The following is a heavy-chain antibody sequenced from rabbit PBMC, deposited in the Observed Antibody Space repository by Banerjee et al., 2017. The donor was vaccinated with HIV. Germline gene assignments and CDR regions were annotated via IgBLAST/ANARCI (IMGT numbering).Heavy chain of an antibody. V-gene: IGHV1S45*01. CDR3: ARDLAGVIGWNFNL. CDR1: GIDFSSYG. J-gene: IGHJ4*01. D-gene: IGHD4-1*01. Sequence: QEQLEESGGDLVKPEGSLTLTCKASGIDFSSYGISWVRQAPGKGLEWIAYIYVDYGSTDYASWVKGRFTISKTSSTTVTLQMTSLTAADTATYFCARDLAGVIGWNFNLWGQGTLVTDS. CDR2: IYVDYGST.